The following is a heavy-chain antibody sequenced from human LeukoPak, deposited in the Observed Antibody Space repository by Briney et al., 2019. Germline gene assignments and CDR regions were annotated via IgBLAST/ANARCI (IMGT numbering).Heavy chain of an antibody. V-gene: IGHV1-8*01. CDR3: ARSYFDWPHYMDV. CDR1: GYTFTSYD. J-gene: IGHJ6*03. D-gene: IGHD3-9*01. CDR2: ISAYNGNT. Sequence: ASVKVSCKASGYTFTSYDINWVRQAPGQGLEWMGWISAYNGNTNYAQKFQGRVTITRNTSISTAYMELSSLRSEDTAVYYCARSYFDWPHYMDVWGKGTTVTVSS.